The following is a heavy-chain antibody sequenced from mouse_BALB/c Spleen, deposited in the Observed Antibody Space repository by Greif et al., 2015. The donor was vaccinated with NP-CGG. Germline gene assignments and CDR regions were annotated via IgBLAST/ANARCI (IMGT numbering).Heavy chain of an antibody. CDR1: GYTFTDYY. Sequence: QVQLKESGAELARPGASVKLSCKASGYTFTDYYINWVKQRTGQGLEWIGEIYPGSGNTYYNEKFKGKATLTADKSSSTAYMQLSSLTSEDSAVYFCARADYGYDEDWFAYWGQGTLVTVSA. CDR3: ARADYGYDEDWFAY. D-gene: IGHD2-2*01. CDR2: IYPGSGNT. J-gene: IGHJ3*01. V-gene: IGHV1-77*01.